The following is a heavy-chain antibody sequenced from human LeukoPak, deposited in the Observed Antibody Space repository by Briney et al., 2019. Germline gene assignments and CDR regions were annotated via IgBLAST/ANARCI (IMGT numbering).Heavy chain of an antibody. CDR1: GDSINSTFYY. V-gene: IGHV4-39*01. CDR2: VYYSGST. J-gene: IGHJ4*02. CDR3: ARHAGASKYYFDY. Sequence: SETLSLTCTVSGDSINSTFYYWGWIRQPPGKGLEWIASVYYSGSTYYNPSLKSRVTISVDTSKNQFSLKLSSVTAADTAVYYCARHAGASKYYFDYWGQGTLVTVSS. D-gene: IGHD2-8*02.